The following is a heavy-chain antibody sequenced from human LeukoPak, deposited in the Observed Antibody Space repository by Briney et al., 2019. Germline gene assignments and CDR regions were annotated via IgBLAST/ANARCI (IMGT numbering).Heavy chain of an antibody. J-gene: IGHJ3*02. Sequence: SETLSLTCGVSGYSISSGYYWGWIRQSPGKGLEWIGSIGHWGTTYYSDSLKSRLTISVDTSRNQFSLRLSSVTAADTAVYFCARPFSGSGGSTAFDIWGHGTMVTVSS. CDR2: IGHWGTT. CDR3: ARPFSGSGGSTAFDI. V-gene: IGHV4-38-2*01. CDR1: GYSISSGYY. D-gene: IGHD3-10*01.